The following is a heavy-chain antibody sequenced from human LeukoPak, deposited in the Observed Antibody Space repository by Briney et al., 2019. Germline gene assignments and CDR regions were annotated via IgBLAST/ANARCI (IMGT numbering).Heavy chain of an antibody. J-gene: IGHJ4*02. CDR1: GFIFSNYE. D-gene: IGHD4-17*01. Sequence: GGSLRLSCAASGFIFSNYEMNWVRQTPGKGLEWVSFITSGSSPIYYADSVKGRFTISRDNAKNSLYLQMNSLRDEDTAVYYCARRAYGDDSFDYWGQGTLVTVSS. V-gene: IGHV3-48*02. CDR2: ITSGSSPI. CDR3: ARRAYGDDSFDY.